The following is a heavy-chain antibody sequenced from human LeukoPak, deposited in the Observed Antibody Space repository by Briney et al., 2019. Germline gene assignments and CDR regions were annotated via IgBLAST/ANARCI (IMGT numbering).Heavy chain of an antibody. Sequence: PGRSLRLSCAASGFTFSSYWMHWVRQAPGKGLVWVSRINSDGSSTKYADSVKGRFTISRDNAKNTLYVQMNNLRAEDTAVYYCARVDPKAPGDYSWGGGTLVTVSS. CDR1: GFTFSSYW. J-gene: IGHJ4*02. CDR3: ARVDPKAPGDYS. CDR2: INSDGSST. V-gene: IGHV3-74*03. D-gene: IGHD2-2*03.